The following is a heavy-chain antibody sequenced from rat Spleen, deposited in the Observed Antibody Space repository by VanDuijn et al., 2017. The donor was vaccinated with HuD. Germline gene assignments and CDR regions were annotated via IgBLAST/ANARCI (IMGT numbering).Heavy chain of an antibody. V-gene: IGHV5-7*01. CDR2: ISYDGSST. CDR1: GFTFSDYN. D-gene: IGHD4-3*01. CDR3: ARHNSGYGYFDF. Sequence: EVQLVESGGGLVRPGGSLKLSCSVSGFTFSDYNMAWVRQAPKKGLEWVATISYDGSSTYYRDSVKGRFTISRDNAKSTLYLRMDSLRSEDTATYYCARHNSGYGYFDFWGPGTMVTVSS. J-gene: IGHJ1*01.